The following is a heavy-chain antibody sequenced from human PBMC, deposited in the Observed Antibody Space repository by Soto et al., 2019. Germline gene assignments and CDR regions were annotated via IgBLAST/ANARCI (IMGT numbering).Heavy chain of an antibody. Sequence: PGGSLRLSCAASGSTFSDYYMIWIRQAPGKGLEWVSYISASGSNIYYADSVKGRFTISRDNAKNSLYLQLNSLRAEDTAVYYCARQYSPVNYWGQGALVTV. CDR3: ARQYSPVNY. CDR2: ISASGSNI. D-gene: IGHD5-12*01. J-gene: IGHJ4*02. CDR1: GSTFSDYY. V-gene: IGHV3-11*01.